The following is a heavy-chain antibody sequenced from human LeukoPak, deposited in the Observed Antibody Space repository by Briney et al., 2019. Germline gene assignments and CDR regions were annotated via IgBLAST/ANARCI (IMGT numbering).Heavy chain of an antibody. CDR3: AKGVRGVIDY. J-gene: IGHJ4*02. CDR2: IRYDGSNK. V-gene: IGHV3-30*02. D-gene: IGHD3-10*01. Sequence: GGSLRLSCAASGFTFSSYGMHWVRQAPGRGLEWVAFIRYDGSNKYYADSVNGRFTISIDNSKRTLYLQMNSLRAEDTAVYYCAKGVRGVIDYWGQGTLVTVSS. CDR1: GFTFSSYG.